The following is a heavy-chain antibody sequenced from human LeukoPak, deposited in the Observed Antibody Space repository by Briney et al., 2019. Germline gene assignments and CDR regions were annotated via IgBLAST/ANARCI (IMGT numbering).Heavy chain of an antibody. V-gene: IGHV1-2*02. CDR2: INPNSGGT. CDR1: GYTFTGYY. Sequence: AASVKVSCKASGYTFTGYYMHWVRQAPGQGLEWMGWINPNSGGTNYAQKFQGRVTMTRDTSISTAYMELSRLRSDDTAVYYCARVGITIFLAPSAFDIWGQGTMVTVSS. J-gene: IGHJ3*02. D-gene: IGHD3-9*01. CDR3: ARVGITIFLAPSAFDI.